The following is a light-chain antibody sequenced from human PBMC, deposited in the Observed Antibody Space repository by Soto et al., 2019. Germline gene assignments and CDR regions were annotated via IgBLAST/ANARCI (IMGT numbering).Light chain of an antibody. CDR1: QRVSSRY. CDR3: QQYYHSPRT. Sequence: EIVLTQSPGTLSLSPGERATISCRASQRVSSRYFAWFQQRPGQVPRLLIFGSSSRAPGIPDRFSGSGSGTEFTLTISRLEPEDFGFYYCQQYYHSPRTFGQGTKVEIK. J-gene: IGKJ1*01. CDR2: GSS. V-gene: IGKV3-20*01.